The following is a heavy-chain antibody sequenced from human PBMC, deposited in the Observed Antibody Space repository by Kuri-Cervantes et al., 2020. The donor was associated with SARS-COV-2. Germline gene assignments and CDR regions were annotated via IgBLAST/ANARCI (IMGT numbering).Heavy chain of an antibody. V-gene: IGHV3-11*01. CDR3: ARGFVHYHSSGYYLGAYYSDY. CDR2: ISSSGSTI. J-gene: IGHJ4*02. D-gene: IGHD3-22*01. CDR1: GFTFSDYY. Sequence: GESLKISCAASGFTFSDYYMSWIRQAPGKGLEWVSYISSSGSTIYYADSVKGRFTISRDNAKNSLYLQMNSLRAEDTAVYYCARGFVHYHSSGYYLGAYYSDYWGQGTLVTVSS.